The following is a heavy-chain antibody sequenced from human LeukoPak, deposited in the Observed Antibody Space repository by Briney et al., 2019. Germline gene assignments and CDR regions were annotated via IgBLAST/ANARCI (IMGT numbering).Heavy chain of an antibody. J-gene: IGHJ4*02. CDR2: IYHSGRT. D-gene: IGHD1-26*01. CDR3: ARDRAYSGSSEIDY. Sequence: SETLSLTCTVSGNSISSGYYWGWIRQPPGKGLEWIGSIYHSGRTYYNPSLKSRVTISVDTSKNQFSLKLSSVTAADTAVYYCARDRAYSGSSEIDYWGQGTLVTVSS. V-gene: IGHV4-38-2*02. CDR1: GNSISSGYY.